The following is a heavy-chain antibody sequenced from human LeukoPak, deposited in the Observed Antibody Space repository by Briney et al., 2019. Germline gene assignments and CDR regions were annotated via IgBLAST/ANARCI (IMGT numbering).Heavy chain of an antibody. CDR1: GGSISSYY. CDR2: IYYSGST. CDR3: ARDQSYYGSGSYHWFDP. V-gene: IGHV4-59*01. Sequence: SETLSLTCTVSGGSISSYYWSWIRQPPGKGLEWIGYIYYSGSTNYNPSLKSRVTISVDTSKNRFSLKLSSVTAADTAVYYCARDQSYYGSGSYHWFDPWGQGTLITVSS. J-gene: IGHJ5*02. D-gene: IGHD3-10*01.